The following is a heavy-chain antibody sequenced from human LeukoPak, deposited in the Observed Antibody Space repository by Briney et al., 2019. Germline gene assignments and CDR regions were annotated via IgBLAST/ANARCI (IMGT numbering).Heavy chain of an antibody. J-gene: IGHJ4*02. Sequence: SQTLSLTCTVPGGSISSGNYYWTWIRQPPGKGLEWIGYIYYSGSTYYNPSLKSRVTISVDTSKNQFSLNLSSVTAADTAVYYCARDDGTYYGGTLDYWGQGTLVTVSS. CDR1: GGSISSGNYY. D-gene: IGHD4-23*01. CDR2: IYYSGST. CDR3: ARDDGTYYGGTLDY. V-gene: IGHV4-30-4*01.